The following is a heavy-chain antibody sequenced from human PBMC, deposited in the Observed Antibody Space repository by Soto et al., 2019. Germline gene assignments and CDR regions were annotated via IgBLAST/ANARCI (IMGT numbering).Heavy chain of an antibody. V-gene: IGHV3-33*01. CDR1: GFTFSSYG. CDR3: AREPYYYDSSGYLSYDAFDI. Sequence: VQLVESGGGVVQPGRSLRLSCAASGFTFSSYGMHWVRQAPGKGLEWVAVIWYDGSNKYYADSVKGRFTISRDNSKNTLYLQMNSLRAEDTAVYYCAREPYYYDSSGYLSYDAFDIWGQGTMVTVSS. CDR2: IWYDGSNK. J-gene: IGHJ3*02. D-gene: IGHD3-22*01.